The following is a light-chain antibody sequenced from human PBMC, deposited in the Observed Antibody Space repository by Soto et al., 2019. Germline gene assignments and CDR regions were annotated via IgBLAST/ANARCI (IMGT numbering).Light chain of an antibody. CDR2: EVS. CDR1: SSDIGGYNY. J-gene: IGLJ1*01. Sequence: QSVLTQRASVSGSPGQSITISCTGTSSDIGGYNYVSWSQQHPGKAPKLMIYEVSNRPSGVSNRFSGSKSGNTASLTISGLQAEDEADYYCTSYTSSSTYVFGTGTKVTV. V-gene: IGLV2-14*01. CDR3: TSYTSSSTYV.